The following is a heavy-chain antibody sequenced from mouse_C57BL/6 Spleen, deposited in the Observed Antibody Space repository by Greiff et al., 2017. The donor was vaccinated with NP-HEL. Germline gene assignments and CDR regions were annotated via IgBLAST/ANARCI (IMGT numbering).Heavy chain of an antibody. CDR2: IDPSDSYT. CDR1: GYTFTSYW. D-gene: IGHD1-3*01. Sequence: VQLQQPGAELVMPGASVKLSCKASGYTFTSYWMHWVKQRPGQGLEWIGEIDPSDSYTNYNQKFKGKSTLTVDKSSSTAYMQLSSLTSEDSAVYYCARRTFQYYAMDYWGQGTSVTVSS. J-gene: IGHJ4*01. CDR3: ARRTFQYYAMDY. V-gene: IGHV1-69*01.